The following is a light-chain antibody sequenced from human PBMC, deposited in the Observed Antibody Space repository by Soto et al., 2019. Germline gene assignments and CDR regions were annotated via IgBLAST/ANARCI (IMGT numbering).Light chain of an antibody. CDR3: QQYGTSPHT. V-gene: IGKV3-20*01. CDR1: QSVSNNY. CDR2: DAT. Sequence: EIVLTQSPGTLSFAPGAGATLSFRASQSVSNNYLAWYQPTPGPAPRPLTYDATSRPTGIPDWFRGSGSGTDFSLTISRLEPEEFAMYYCQQYGTSPHTFGQGTTVEIK. J-gene: IGKJ2*01.